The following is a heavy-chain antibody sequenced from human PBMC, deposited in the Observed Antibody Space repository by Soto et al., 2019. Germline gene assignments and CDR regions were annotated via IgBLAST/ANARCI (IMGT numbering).Heavy chain of an antibody. CDR1: GFTFSSYE. D-gene: IGHD6-19*01. CDR2: ISSSGSTI. Sequence: QAGGSLRLSCAASGFTFSSYEMNWVRQAPGKGLEWVSYISSSGSTIYYADSVKGRFTISRDNAKNSLYLQMNSLRAEDTAVYYCARDSSGWYGFDPWGQATLVTVSS. CDR3: ARDSSGWYGFDP. V-gene: IGHV3-48*03. J-gene: IGHJ5*02.